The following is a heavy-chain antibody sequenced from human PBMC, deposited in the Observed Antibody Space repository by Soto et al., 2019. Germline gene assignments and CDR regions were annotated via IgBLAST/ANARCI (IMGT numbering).Heavy chain of an antibody. J-gene: IGHJ6*02. D-gene: IGHD3-22*01. V-gene: IGHV4-34*01. Sequence: PSETLSLTCAVYGGSFSGYYWSWIRQPPGKGLEWIGEINHSGSTNYNPSLKSRVTISVDTSKNQFSLKLSSVTAADTAVYYCARTVAGPNYYDSSGYGRFGYYYGMDVWGQGTTVTVSS. CDR1: GGSFSGYY. CDR2: INHSGST. CDR3: ARTVAGPNYYDSSGYGRFGYYYGMDV.